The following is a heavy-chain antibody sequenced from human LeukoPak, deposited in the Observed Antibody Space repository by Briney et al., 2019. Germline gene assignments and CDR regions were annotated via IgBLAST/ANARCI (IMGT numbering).Heavy chain of an antibody. D-gene: IGHD3-22*01. J-gene: IGHJ4*02. Sequence: SVKVSCKASGGTFSSYAISWVRQAPGQGLEWMGGIIPIFGTANYAQKFQGRVTITADKSTSTAYMELSSLRSEDTAVYYCARGTDYYDSSGYYYGVYWGQGTLVTVSS. CDR3: ARGTDYYDSSGYYYGVY. CDR2: IIPIFGTA. CDR1: GGTFSSYA. V-gene: IGHV1-69*06.